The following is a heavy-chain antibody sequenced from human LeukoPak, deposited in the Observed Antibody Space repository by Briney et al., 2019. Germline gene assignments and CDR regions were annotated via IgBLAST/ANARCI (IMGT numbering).Heavy chain of an antibody. V-gene: IGHV3-23*01. CDR2: ISGSGGYT. J-gene: IGHJ2*01. CDR1: GFTFSSYA. Sequence: GGSLRLSCAASGFTFSSYAMTWVRQAPGKGLEWVSSISGSGGYTYYADSAKGRFTISRDNSKNTLYVQMNSLRAEDSAVYYCANGWVSGWYFDLWGRGTLVTVSS. D-gene: IGHD6-13*01. CDR3: ANGWVSGWYFDL.